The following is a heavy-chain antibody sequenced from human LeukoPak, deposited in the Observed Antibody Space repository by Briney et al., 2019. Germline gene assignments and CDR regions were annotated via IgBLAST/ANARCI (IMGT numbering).Heavy chain of an antibody. J-gene: IGHJ3*02. V-gene: IGHV3-21*01. CDR3: ARDWAQYYYDSSGLSAFDI. D-gene: IGHD3-22*01. Sequence: GRSLRLSCAASGFTFSSYSMNWVRQAPGKGLEWVSSISSSSSYIYYADSVKGRFTISRDNAKNSLYLQMNSLRAEDTAVYYCARDWAQYYYDSSGLSAFDIWGQGTMVTVSS. CDR2: ISSSSSYI. CDR1: GFTFSSYS.